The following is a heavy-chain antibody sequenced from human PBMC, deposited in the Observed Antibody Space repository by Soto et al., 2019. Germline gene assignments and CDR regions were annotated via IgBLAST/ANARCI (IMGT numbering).Heavy chain of an antibody. Sequence: EVQLLESGGDFIQPGGSLRLFCAASGFTFSNYAMTWVRQAPGKGLEWVSTITSANYPIYGDTVKGRFTISRDNSKNTLYLQMNSLRAEDTAVYYCAKADKYNSQSSGWANRFDYWGQGTLVTVAS. D-gene: IGHD6-19*01. CDR3: AKADKYNSQSSGWANRFDY. J-gene: IGHJ4*02. CDR1: GFTFSNYA. V-gene: IGHV3-23*01. CDR2: ITSANYP.